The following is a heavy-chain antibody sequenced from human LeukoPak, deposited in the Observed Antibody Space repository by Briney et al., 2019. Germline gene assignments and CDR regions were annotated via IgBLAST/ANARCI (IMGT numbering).Heavy chain of an antibody. V-gene: IGHV4-34*01. CDR3: ARGLKFDY. J-gene: IGHJ4*02. Sequence: SETLSLTCAVYGGSFSGYYWSWIRQPPGKGLEWIGEINHSGSTNYNPSLKSRVTISVDTSRNQFSLKLSSVTAADTAVYYCARGLKFDYWGQGTLVTVSS. CDR1: GGSFSGYY. CDR2: INHSGST.